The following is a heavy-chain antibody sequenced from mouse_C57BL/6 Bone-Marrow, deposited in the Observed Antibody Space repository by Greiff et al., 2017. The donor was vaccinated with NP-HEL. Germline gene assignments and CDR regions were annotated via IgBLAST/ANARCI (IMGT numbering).Heavy chain of an antibody. J-gene: IGHJ2*01. V-gene: IGHV1-19*01. CDR1: GYTFTDYY. D-gene: IGHD1-1*01. CDR2: INPYNGGT. CDR3: ASFITTVVAGFDY. Sequence: EVQLQQSGPVLVKPGASVKMSCKASGYTFTDYYMNWVKQSHGKSLEWIGVINPYNGGTSYNQKFKGKATLTVDKSSSTAYMELNSLTSEDSAVYYCASFITTVVAGFDYWGQGTTLTVSS.